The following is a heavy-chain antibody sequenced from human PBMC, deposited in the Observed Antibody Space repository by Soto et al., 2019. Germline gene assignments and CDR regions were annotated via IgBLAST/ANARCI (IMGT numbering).Heavy chain of an antibody. D-gene: IGHD2-15*01. CDR3: ARGGDSSKWFAT. CDR1: GGSITSGGSF. CDR2: IGYSGAT. Sequence: PSETLSLTCTVSGGSITSGGSFWSWIRQHPGKGPEWIAFIGYSGATSYNPSLASRVTISADTYKSQFSLNLRSVTAADTAVYYCARGGDSSKWFATWGQGTLVTVSS. J-gene: IGHJ5*02. V-gene: IGHV4-31*03.